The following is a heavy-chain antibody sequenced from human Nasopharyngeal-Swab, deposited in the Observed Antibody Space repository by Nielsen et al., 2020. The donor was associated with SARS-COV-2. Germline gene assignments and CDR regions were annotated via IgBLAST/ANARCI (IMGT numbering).Heavy chain of an antibody. CDR3: ARDTWDV. Sequence: ASVKVSCNASGYTFSNYAINWVRQAPGQGLVWMGWINTNAGTATYFQGFTGRFVFSLLTSFSSAYLQIDILRTEDSAVFYCARDTWDVWGQGTTVTVSS. V-gene: IGHV7-4-1*01. J-gene: IGHJ6*02. D-gene: IGHD2/OR15-2a*01. CDR2: INTNAGTA. CDR1: GYTFSNYA.